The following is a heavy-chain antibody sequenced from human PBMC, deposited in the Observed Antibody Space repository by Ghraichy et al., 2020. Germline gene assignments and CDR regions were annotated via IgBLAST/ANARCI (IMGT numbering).Heavy chain of an antibody. CDR2: MSGSGDKT. CDR3: AKDPRPLALLLTGGYFDS. CDR1: GFTFHDYV. J-gene: IGHJ4*02. Sequence: GGSLRLSCAASGFTFHDYVMSWVRQAPGKGLEWVSSMSGSGDKTYYADSVKGRFTISRDSSKNTLYLQMNSLSAEDTAVYYCAKDPRPLALLLTGGYFDSWGQGTLVTVSS. D-gene: IGHD1-26*01. V-gene: IGHV3-23*01.